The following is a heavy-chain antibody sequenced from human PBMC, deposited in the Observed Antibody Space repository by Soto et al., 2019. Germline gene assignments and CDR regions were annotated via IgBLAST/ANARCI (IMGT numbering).Heavy chain of an antibody. J-gene: IGHJ6*02. CDR1: GFTFSSYA. Sequence: SLRLSCAASGFTFSSYAMHWVRQAPGKGLEWVAVISYGGSNKYYADSLKGRFTISRDNSKNTLYLQMNSLRADDTAVYYCARDVESGSSQYYYYYYGMDVWGQGTTVTVSS. D-gene: IGHD1-26*01. V-gene: IGHV3-30-3*01. CDR3: ARDVESGSSQYYYYYYGMDV. CDR2: ISYGGSNK.